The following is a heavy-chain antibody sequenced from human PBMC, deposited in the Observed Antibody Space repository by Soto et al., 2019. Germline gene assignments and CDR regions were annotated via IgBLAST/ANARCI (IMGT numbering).Heavy chain of an antibody. CDR3: ATMGTPATGLYYFDY. D-gene: IGHD2-15*01. Sequence: PSETLSLTCAFSGGSISSGGYSWSWIRQPPGKGLEWIGYIYHSGSTYYNPSLKSRVTISVDRSKNQFSLKLSSVTAADTAVYYCATMGTPATGLYYFDYWGQGTLVTVSS. CDR2: IYHSGST. CDR1: GGSISSGGYS. J-gene: IGHJ4*02. V-gene: IGHV4-30-2*01.